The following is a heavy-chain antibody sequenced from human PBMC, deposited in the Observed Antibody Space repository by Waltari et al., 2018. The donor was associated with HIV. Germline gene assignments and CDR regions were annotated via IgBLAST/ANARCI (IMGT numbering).Heavy chain of an antibody. V-gene: IGHV4-39*01. Sequence: QLQLQESGPRLVKPSETLSLNCSFSGGSISSGSYYWGWVRQPPGKGLGGIGSIYYSATTYYNPSLKSRATISVETSKNHFSLKLSSVTAADTAVYYCVGHGYSSGWYSWFDPWGQGTLVAVSS. CDR3: VGHGYSSGWYSWFDP. J-gene: IGHJ5*02. CDR1: GGSISSGSYY. CDR2: IYYSATT. D-gene: IGHD6-19*01.